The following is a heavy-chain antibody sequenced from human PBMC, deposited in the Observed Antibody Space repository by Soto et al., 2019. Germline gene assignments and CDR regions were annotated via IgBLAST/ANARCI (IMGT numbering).Heavy chain of an antibody. D-gene: IGHD6-13*01. CDR3: GRGGSSRYGVDP. J-gene: IGHJ5*02. V-gene: IGHV1-18*01. CDR2: ISAFKGNT. Sequence: VPLVQSGAEVKEPGASVKVSCKASGYTFTSYGISGVRQAPGQGLEWRGWISAFKGNTNYAQQLQGRVTMTTDTGSRTAYMDLRSLTSADTAVYCCGRGGSSRYGVDPWGPGTLVTVSS. CDR1: GYTFTSYG.